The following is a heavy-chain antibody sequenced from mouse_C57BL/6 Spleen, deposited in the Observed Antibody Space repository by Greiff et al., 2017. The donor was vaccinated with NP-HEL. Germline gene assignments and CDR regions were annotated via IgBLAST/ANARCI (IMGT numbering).Heavy chain of an antibody. V-gene: IGHV1-76*01. CDR2: IYPGNGNT. J-gene: IGHJ2*01. Sequence: VQLQQSGAELVRPGASVKLSCKASGYTFTDYYINWVKQRPGQGLEWIARIYPGNGNTYYNEKFKGKATLTAEKSSSTAYMQLSSLTSEDSAVYFCARYYGSSPFDYWGQGTTLTVSS. CDR3: ARYYGSSPFDY. CDR1: GYTFTDYY. D-gene: IGHD1-1*01.